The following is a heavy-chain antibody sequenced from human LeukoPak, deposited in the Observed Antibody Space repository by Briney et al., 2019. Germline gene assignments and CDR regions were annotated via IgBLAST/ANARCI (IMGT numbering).Heavy chain of an antibody. Sequence: SETLSLTCSVSGXSISGYYWSWIRQPAGKGLEWIGRIYTSGSTNYNPFLKSRVTMSIDTSKNQFSLNLSSVTAADTAVYYCARDAWLQNTFFDHWGQGTLVTVSS. D-gene: IGHD5-12*01. J-gene: IGHJ4*02. CDR3: ARDAWLQNTFFDH. CDR1: GXSISGYY. CDR2: IYTSGST. V-gene: IGHV4-4*07.